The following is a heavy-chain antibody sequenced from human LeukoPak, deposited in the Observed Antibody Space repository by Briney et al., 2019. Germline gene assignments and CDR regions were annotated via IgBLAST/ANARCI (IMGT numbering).Heavy chain of an antibody. CDR2: ISSSSSYI. V-gene: IGHV3-21*01. Sequence: GGSLRPSCAASGFTFSSYSMNWVRQAPGKGLEWVSSISSSSSYIYYADSVKGRFTISRDNAKNSLYLQMNSLRAEDTAVYYCARDPSSGGWFDPWGQGTLVTVSS. D-gene: IGHD6-19*01. J-gene: IGHJ5*02. CDR1: GFTFSSYS. CDR3: ARDPSSGGWFDP.